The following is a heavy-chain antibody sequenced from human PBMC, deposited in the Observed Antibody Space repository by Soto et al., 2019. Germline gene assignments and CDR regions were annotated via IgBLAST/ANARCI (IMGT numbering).Heavy chain of an antibody. CDR1: GGTFSSYA. V-gene: IGHV1-69*13. J-gene: IGHJ5*02. D-gene: IGHD3-22*01. Sequence: GASVKVSCKASGGTFSSYAISWVRQAPGQGLEWMGGIIPIFGTANYAQKFQGRVTITADESTSTAYMELSSLRSEDTAVYYCATRNYYDSSGSWTWFDPWGQGTLVTVSS. CDR3: ATRNYYDSSGSWTWFDP. CDR2: IIPIFGTA.